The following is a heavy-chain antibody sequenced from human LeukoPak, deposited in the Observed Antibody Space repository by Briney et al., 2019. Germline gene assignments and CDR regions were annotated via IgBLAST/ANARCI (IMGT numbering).Heavy chain of an antibody. CDR1: GGSISSSSYY. V-gene: IGHV4-39*02. J-gene: IGHJ4*02. CDR3: ARDRSYSSDY. D-gene: IGHD6-13*01. Sequence: SETLSLTCTVSGGSISSSSYYWGWIRQPPGKGLEWIGSIYYSGSTYYNPSLKSRVTISVDTSKNQFSLKLSSVTAADTAVYYCARDRSYSSDYWGQGTLVIVPS. CDR2: IYYSGST.